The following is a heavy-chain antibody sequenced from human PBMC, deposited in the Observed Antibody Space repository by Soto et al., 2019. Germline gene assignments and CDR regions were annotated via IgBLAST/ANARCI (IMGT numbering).Heavy chain of an antibody. CDR1: GGSISSGGYS. CDR3: ARGDSGYDSNYYYYGMDV. V-gene: IGHV4-30-2*01. CDR2: IYHSGST. D-gene: IGHD5-12*01. J-gene: IGHJ6*02. Sequence: SETLSLTCAVSGGSISSGGYSWSWIRQPPGKGLEWIGYIYHSGSTYYNPSLKSRVTISVDRSKNQFSLKLSSVTAAGTAVYYCARGDSGYDSNYYYYGMDVWGQGTTGTVSS.